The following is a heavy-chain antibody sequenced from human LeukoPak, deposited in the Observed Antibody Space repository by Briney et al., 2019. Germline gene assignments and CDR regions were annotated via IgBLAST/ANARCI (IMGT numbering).Heavy chain of an antibody. D-gene: IGHD2-21*01. CDR3: ARELERGVSIFDY. CDR1: GYTFTGYY. V-gene: IGHV1-2*02. J-gene: IGHJ4*02. Sequence: GASVTVSCKASGYTFTGYYMHWVRQAPGQGLEWMGWINPNSGGTNYAQKFQGRVTMTRDASISTAYMELSRLRSDDTAVYYCARELERGVSIFDYWGQGTLVTVSS. CDR2: INPNSGGT.